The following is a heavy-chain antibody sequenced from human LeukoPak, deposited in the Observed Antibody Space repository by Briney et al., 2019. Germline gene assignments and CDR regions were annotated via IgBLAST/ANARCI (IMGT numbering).Heavy chain of an antibody. V-gene: IGHV7-4-1*02. J-gene: IGHJ4*02. CDR3: ARALDSLGGLSLPDY. CDR2: IHPSTGNP. Sequence: GASVKVSCKASGYSFSNYAMNWVRQAPGQGLEFMGWIHPSTGNPAYAQGFSGGFVFSFDTSVTTTSLQISDLTTEDTAVYFCARALDSLGGLSLPDYWGQGTLVTVSS. D-gene: IGHD3-16*02. CDR1: GYSFSNYA.